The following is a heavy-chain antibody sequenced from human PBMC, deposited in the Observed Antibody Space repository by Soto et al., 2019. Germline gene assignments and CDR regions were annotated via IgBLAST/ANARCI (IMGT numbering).Heavy chain of an antibody. CDR3: ASERGYNTFDY. CDR2: ISYDGSNK. CDR1: GFTFSSYT. Sequence: QVQLVESGGGVVQPGRSLRLSCAASGFTFSSYTMHWVRQAPGKGLEWVAVISYDGSNKYYADSVKGRFTISRDNSKNTLYLQMNSLRAEDTAVYYCASERGYNTFDYWGQGTLLTVSS. V-gene: IGHV3-30-3*01. J-gene: IGHJ4*02. D-gene: IGHD5-12*01.